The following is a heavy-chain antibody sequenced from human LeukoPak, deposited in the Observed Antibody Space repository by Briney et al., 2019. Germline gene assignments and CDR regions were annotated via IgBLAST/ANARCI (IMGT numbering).Heavy chain of an antibody. Sequence: PGRSLRLSCAASGFTFSSYGMHWVRQAPGKGLEWVAVISYDGSNKYYADSVEGRFTVSRDNSKNTLYLQMNSLRAEDTAVYYCAKVGATAFDIWDQGTMVTVSS. V-gene: IGHV3-30*18. J-gene: IGHJ3*02. D-gene: IGHD1-26*01. CDR1: GFTFSSYG. CDR3: AKVGATAFDI. CDR2: ISYDGSNK.